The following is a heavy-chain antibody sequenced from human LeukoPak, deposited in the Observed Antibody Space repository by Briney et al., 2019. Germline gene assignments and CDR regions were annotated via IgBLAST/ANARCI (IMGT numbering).Heavy chain of an antibody. J-gene: IGHJ6*03. V-gene: IGHV1-8*01. Sequence: WASVKVSCKASGYTFTSYDNNWVRQATGQGLEWMGWMNPNSGNTGYAQKFQGRVTMTTDTSTNTAYMELRSLRSDDTAVYYCARSYYDFWSGLGYYYHYMDVWGKGTTVTVSS. CDR1: GYTFTSYD. CDR3: ARSYYDFWSGLGYYYHYMDV. D-gene: IGHD3-3*01. CDR2: MNPNSGNT.